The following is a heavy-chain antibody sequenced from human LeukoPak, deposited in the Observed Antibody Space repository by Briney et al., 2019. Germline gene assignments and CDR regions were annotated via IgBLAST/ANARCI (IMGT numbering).Heavy chain of an antibody. CDR2: MNPNSGNT. J-gene: IGHJ4*02. Sequence: ASVKVSCKASRYTFTSYDINWVRQATGQGLEWMGWMNPNSGNTGYAQKFQGRVTITRNTSISTAYMELSSLRSEDTAVYYCARGSPGVVVPAAISNYFDYWGQGTPVTVSS. V-gene: IGHV1-8*03. CDR1: RYTFTSYD. D-gene: IGHD2-2*02. CDR3: ARGSPGVVVPAAISNYFDY.